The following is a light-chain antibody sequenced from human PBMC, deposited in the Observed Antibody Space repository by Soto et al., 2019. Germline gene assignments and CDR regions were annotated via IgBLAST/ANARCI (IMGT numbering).Light chain of an antibody. CDR2: GAS. Sequence: EIVLTQSPGTLSLSPGERATLSCRASQSVSSNYLAWYQQKPGQAPRLLIYGASSRATGIPDRFSGSGSGTEFTLNISRLEPEDFSVFYCQQYGSSPRTFGQGTKVEI. CDR3: QQYGSSPRT. CDR1: QSVSSNY. J-gene: IGKJ1*01. V-gene: IGKV3-20*01.